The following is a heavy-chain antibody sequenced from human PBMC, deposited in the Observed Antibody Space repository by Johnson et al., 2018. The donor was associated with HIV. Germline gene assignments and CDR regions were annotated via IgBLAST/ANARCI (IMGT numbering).Heavy chain of an antibody. D-gene: IGHD4-17*01. Sequence: VHFVESGGGVVQPGTSLRLSCAASGFTFSTYGMHWVRQTTGKVLQWVSGIGTAGDTGYADSVKGRFTISRDNAKNSLYLQMNSLRAEDTALYYCARRRRYGDYFADAFDIWGQGTMVTVSS. V-gene: IGHV3-13*01. CDR2: IGTAGDT. J-gene: IGHJ3*02. CDR3: ARRRRYGDYFADAFDI. CDR1: GFTFSTYG.